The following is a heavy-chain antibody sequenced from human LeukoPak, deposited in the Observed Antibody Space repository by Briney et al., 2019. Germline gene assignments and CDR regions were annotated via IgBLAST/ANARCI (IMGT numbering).Heavy chain of an antibody. Sequence: ASVKVSCKASGYTFTSYGISWVRQAPGQGLEWMGWISAYNGNTNYAQKLQGRVTMTTDTSTGTAYMELRSLRSDDTAVYYCARNRGYGIYYYYMDVWGKGTTVTVSS. CDR3: ARNRGYGIYYYYMDV. V-gene: IGHV1-18*01. CDR1: GYTFTSYG. D-gene: IGHD2-15*01. J-gene: IGHJ6*03. CDR2: ISAYNGNT.